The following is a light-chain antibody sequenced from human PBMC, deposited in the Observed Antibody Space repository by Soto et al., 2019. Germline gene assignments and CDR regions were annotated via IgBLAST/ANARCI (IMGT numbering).Light chain of an antibody. J-gene: IGKJ1*01. CDR2: AAS. V-gene: IGKV1-39*01. CDR3: QQSFSSSWT. Sequence: DIQMTQSPASLSASIGDRVSITCGASQSISNYLNWYQHKPGRAPKFLIYAASSLQSGVPSRFSGSGSGTDFTLTISRLQREDFATYFCQQSFSSSWTLGQGTKVDIK. CDR1: QSISNY.